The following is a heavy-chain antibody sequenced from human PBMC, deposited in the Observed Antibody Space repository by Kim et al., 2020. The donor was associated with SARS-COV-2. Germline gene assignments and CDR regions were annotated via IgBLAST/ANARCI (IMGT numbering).Heavy chain of an antibody. CDR2: IDSEGNST. CDR1: GFKFNTYW. D-gene: IGHD4-17*01. CDR3: VRSQYRATVTTAYFQH. Sequence: GGSLRLSCEVSGFKFNTYWMHWVRQSPGKGLVWVARIDSEGNSTTYGDSVKGRFTISRDNSKNTLFLQMKSLRAEDTAVYFCVRSQYRATVTTAYFQHWGQGTLVTVSS. V-gene: IGHV3-74*03. J-gene: IGHJ1*01.